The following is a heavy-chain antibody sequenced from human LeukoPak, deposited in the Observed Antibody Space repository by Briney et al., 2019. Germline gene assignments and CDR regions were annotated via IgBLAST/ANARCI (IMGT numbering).Heavy chain of an antibody. J-gene: IGHJ4*02. CDR2: ISGSGTNT. V-gene: IGHV3-23*01. CDR3: AKDPYSSSTYFDY. Sequence: PGGSLRLSCAASGFTFSSFAMTWVHQAPGKELEWVSSISGSGTNTYYAGSVKSRFTISRDNSKNTLYLHMNTLRADDTAIYYCAKDPYSSSTYFDYWGQGTLVTVSS. D-gene: IGHD6-6*01. CDR1: GFTFSSFA.